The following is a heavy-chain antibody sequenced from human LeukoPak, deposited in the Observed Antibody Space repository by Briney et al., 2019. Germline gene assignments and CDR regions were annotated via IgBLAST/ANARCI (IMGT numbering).Heavy chain of an antibody. J-gene: IGHJ6*02. CDR3: AKDGTPYGFWSGYYSGMDV. Sequence: PGRSLRLSCAASGFTFDDYAMHWVRHGPGKGLEWVSGIGWNSGSIGYADSVKGRFTISRDNAKNSLYLLMNSLRTEDTALYYCAKDGTPYGFWSGYYSGMDVWGQGTTVTVSS. CDR1: GFTFDDYA. D-gene: IGHD3-3*01. CDR2: IGWNSGSI. V-gene: IGHV3-9*01.